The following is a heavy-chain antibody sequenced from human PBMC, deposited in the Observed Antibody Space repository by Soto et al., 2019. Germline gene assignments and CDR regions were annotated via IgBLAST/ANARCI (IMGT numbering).Heavy chain of an antibody. Sequence: PGGSLRLSRAASGFIFSNYAMSWVRQAPGRGLEWVSAISGSGATTYYPDSVKGRFTISRDNSKNTLYLQMNNPRADDTAVYYCTKGGIPRRYNIPKVDFDYWGQGSLVTVSS. D-gene: IGHD1-1*01. J-gene: IGHJ4*02. CDR1: GFIFSNYA. V-gene: IGHV3-23*01. CDR3: TKGGIPRRYNIPKVDFDY. CDR2: ISGSGATT.